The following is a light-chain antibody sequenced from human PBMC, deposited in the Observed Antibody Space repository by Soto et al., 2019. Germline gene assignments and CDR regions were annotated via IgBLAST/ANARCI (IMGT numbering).Light chain of an antibody. CDR3: AAWDASLSACV. Sequence: QSVLNQPPSASGTAGQVVTISCSGGDSNIGSNSVYWYQHLPRMAPKLLIYYNNQRPSGVPDRFSGSRSGTSASLAIVGLRSEDEAVYYCAAWDASLSACVFGNGTKVTVL. CDR1: DSNIGSNS. CDR2: YNN. V-gene: IGLV1-47*02. J-gene: IGLJ1*01.